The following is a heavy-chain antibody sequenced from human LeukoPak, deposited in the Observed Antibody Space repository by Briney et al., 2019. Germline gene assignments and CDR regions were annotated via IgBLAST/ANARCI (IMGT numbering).Heavy chain of an antibody. J-gene: IGHJ4*02. Sequence: GASVKVSCKASGYIFTSYYMHWVRQAPGQGLEWMGIINPSDGSTNYAQKFQGRVTMTRDTSTGTVYMDLTSLRSDDTAVYYCAREEVIAAAGPTLDYWGQGALVTVSS. D-gene: IGHD6-13*01. CDR1: GYIFTSYY. CDR2: INPSDGST. CDR3: AREEVIAAAGPTLDY. V-gene: IGHV1-46*01.